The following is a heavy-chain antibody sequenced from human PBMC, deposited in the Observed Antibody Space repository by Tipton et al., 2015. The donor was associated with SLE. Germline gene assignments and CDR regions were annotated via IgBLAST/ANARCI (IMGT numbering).Heavy chain of an antibody. D-gene: IGHD6-13*01. Sequence: QLVQSGGGVVQPGRSLRLSCAASGFTFSSYGMHWVRQAPGKGLEWVAVIWYDGSNKYYADSVKGRFTISRDNSKNTLYLQMNSLRAEDTAVYYCAGQLSYYYGTDVRGQGTTVTVSS. V-gene: IGHV3-33*08. CDR3: AGQLSYYYGTDV. J-gene: IGHJ6*02. CDR1: GFTFSSYG. CDR2: IWYDGSNK.